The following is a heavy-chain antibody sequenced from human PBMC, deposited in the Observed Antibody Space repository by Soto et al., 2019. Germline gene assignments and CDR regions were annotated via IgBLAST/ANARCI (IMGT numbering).Heavy chain of an antibody. D-gene: IGHD3-3*01. J-gene: IGHJ5*02. CDR1: GGSISSGGYY. CDR3: ARSRRTDRYYDFWSGYFTPNWFDP. V-gene: IGHV4-31*03. Sequence: SETLSLTCTVSGGSISSGGYYWSWIRQHPGKGLEWIGFIYYSGSTYYNPSLKSRVTISVDTSKNQFSLKLSSVTAADTAVYYCARSRRTDRYYDFWSGYFTPNWFDPWGQGTLVTVSS. CDR2: IYYSGST.